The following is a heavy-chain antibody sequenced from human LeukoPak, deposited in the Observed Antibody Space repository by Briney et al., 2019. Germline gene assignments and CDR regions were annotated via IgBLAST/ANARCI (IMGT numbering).Heavy chain of an antibody. CDR2: IYYSGST. D-gene: IGHD3-22*01. J-gene: IGHJ4*02. Sequence: SETLSLTCTVSGGSISGSSYYWGWIRQPPGKGLEWIGNIYYSGSTYYSPSLKSRVTMSVDTSKNQFSLTLISVTAADTAVYFCARAAPNYYDSSGSLRNPYFDYWGQGTLVTVSS. V-gene: IGHV4-39*07. CDR3: ARAAPNYYDSSGSLRNPYFDY. CDR1: GGSISGSSYY.